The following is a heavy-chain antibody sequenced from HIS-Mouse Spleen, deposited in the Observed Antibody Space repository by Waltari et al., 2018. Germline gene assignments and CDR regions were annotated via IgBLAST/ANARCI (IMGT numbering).Heavy chain of an antibody. Sequence: QVQLQQWGAGLLKPSETLSLTCAVYGGSFSGYYWSWFRQPPGQGREWIGEINHSGSTNYNPSLKSRVTISVDTSKNQFSLKLSSVTAADTAVYYCASRGYNWNYTYYYYGMDVWGQGTTVTVSS. V-gene: IGHV4-34*01. CDR1: GGSFSGYY. CDR2: INHSGST. D-gene: IGHD1-7*01. J-gene: IGHJ6*02. CDR3: ASRGYNWNYTYYYYGMDV.